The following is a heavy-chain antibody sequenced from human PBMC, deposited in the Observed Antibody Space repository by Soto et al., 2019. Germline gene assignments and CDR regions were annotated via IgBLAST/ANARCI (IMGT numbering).Heavy chain of an antibody. CDR1: GFTFDAYA. CDR3: ARDVWSRASGPPDS. CDR2: ISWNSDTI. D-gene: IGHD3-10*01. V-gene: IGHV3-9*01. Sequence: GGSVRLSCAASGFTFDAYAMHWVRQAPGKGLGWVTGISWNSDTIGYADSVKGRFTICRDNAKNSLYLQMNSLRAEDTAFYYCARDVWSRASGPPDSWGQGTLVTVSS. J-gene: IGHJ4*02.